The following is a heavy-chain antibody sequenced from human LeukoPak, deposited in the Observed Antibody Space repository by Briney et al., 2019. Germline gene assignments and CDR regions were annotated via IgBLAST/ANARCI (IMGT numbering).Heavy chain of an antibody. V-gene: IGHV3-9*01. CDR3: AKDPYSSGWYGGYFDL. J-gene: IGHJ2*01. CDR2: LSWNSGSI. Sequence: GRSLRLSCAASGFTFDDYAMHWVRQAPGKGLEWVSGLSWNSGSIGYADSVKGRFTISRDNAKNSLYLQMNSLRAEDTALYYCAKDPYSSGWYGGYFDLWGRGTLVTVSS. CDR1: GFTFDDYA. D-gene: IGHD6-19*01.